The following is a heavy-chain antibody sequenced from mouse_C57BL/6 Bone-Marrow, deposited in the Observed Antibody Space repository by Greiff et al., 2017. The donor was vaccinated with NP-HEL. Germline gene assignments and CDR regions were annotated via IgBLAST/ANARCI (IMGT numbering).Heavy chain of an antibody. CDR3: ARNAWVNYAMDY. D-gene: IGHD2-2*01. V-gene: IGHV2-2*01. J-gene: IGHJ4*01. CDR2: IWSGGST. Sequence: QVQLQQSGPGLVQPSQSLSITCTVSGFSLTSYGVHWVRQSPGKGLEWLGVIWSGGSTAYNAAFISSLSISKDNSKSQVFFKMNSLQADDTAIYYCARNAWVNYAMDYWGQGTSVTVSS. CDR1: GFSLTSYG.